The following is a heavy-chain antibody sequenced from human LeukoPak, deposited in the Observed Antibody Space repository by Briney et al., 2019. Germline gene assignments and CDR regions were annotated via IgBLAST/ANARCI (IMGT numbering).Heavy chain of an antibody. CDR3: ARKGPGPYYYGLGSYYPTYNWFAP. CDR1: GYSFTTYW. J-gene: IGHJ5*02. V-gene: IGHV5-51*01. CDR2: LFPGDSDT. D-gene: IGHD3-10*01. Sequence: GGPLKISCKPYGYSFTTYWFGWVRQLPGKGLEWMGLLFPGDSDTRYSRSFQGQVTSSAGESISTAHLPWSSLKSSDNAMYYCARKGPGPYYYGLGSYYPTYNWFAPWGQGTLVTVSS.